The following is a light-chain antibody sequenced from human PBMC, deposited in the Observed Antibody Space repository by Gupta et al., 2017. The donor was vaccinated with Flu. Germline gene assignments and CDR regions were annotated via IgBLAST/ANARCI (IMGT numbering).Light chain of an antibody. V-gene: IGLV1-44*01. Sequence: TDWCACSTYTIGRNSVNWFQQDPGRAPKHLIHAGSQRPSGVSDRFSGSKSGTSASLVISGLQAEDEADYYCTAWDGSRDPDAFGGGTKVTVL. CDR1: TYTIGRNS. CDR3: TAWDGSRDPDA. CDR2: AGS. J-gene: IGLJ2*01.